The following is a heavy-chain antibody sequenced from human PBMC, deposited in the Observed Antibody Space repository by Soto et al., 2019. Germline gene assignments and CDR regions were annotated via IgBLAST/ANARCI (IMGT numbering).Heavy chain of an antibody. D-gene: IGHD5-18*01. CDR3: ARRFWVDNAIAGHAFDI. CDR1: GGTFSIYA. CDR2: IIPIFGTA. Sequence: SVNVSCKASGGTFSIYAISWVLQAPGQGLEWMGGIIPIFGTANYAQKFQGRVTITADKSTSTAYMELSSLRSEDTAVYYCARRFWVDNAIAGHAFDIWGQGTMVTVSS. J-gene: IGHJ3*02. V-gene: IGHV1-69*06.